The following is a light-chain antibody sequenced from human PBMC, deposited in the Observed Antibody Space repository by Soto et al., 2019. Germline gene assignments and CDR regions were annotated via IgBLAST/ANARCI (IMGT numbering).Light chain of an antibody. J-gene: IGKJ2*01. CDR3: QQAHSFPYT. CDR2: ATS. CDR1: QDVSTW. Sequence: DIQMTQSPSSVSASVGDRVTITCRASQDVSTWVAWYQRRPGKAPKLLMYATSTLQSGVPSRFSGSGSGTDFTLTISSLQPEDSAIYYCQQAHSFPYTFGQGTKLEIK. V-gene: IGKV1-12*01.